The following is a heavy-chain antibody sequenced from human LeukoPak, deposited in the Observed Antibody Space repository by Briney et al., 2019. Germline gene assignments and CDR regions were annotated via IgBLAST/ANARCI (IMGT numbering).Heavy chain of an antibody. J-gene: IGHJ6*02. Sequence: GGSLRLSCAASGFTFSDYYMSWIRQAPGKGLEWVSYISSSGSTIYYADSVKGRFTISRDNAKNSLYLQMNSLRAEDTAVYYCARVAVIDYYYGMHVWGQGTTVTVSS. V-gene: IGHV3-11*01. CDR3: ARVAVIDYYYGMHV. CDR2: ISSSGSTI. CDR1: GFTFSDYY. D-gene: IGHD3-22*01.